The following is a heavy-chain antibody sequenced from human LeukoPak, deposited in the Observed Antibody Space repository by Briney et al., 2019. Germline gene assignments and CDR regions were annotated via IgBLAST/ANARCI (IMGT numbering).Heavy chain of an antibody. Sequence: SQTLSLTCTVSGGSISSGGYYWSWIRQHPGKGLEWIGYIYYSGSTYYNPSLKSRVTISVDTSKNQFSLKLSSVTAADTAVYYCARVVDDSSGYYWDQFDYWGREPWSPSPQ. CDR3: ARVVDDSSGYYWDQFDY. J-gene: IGHJ4*02. CDR1: GGSISSGGYY. V-gene: IGHV4-31*03. CDR2: IYYSGST. D-gene: IGHD3-22*01.